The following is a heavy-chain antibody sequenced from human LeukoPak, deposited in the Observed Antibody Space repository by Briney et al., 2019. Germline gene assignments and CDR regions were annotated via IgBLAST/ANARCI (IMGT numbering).Heavy chain of an antibody. D-gene: IGHD1-26*01. J-gene: IGHJ5*02. CDR3: ARDHVGWGANWFDP. CDR2: ISSSSSYI. CDR1: GFTFSSSN. V-gene: IGHV3-21*01. Sequence: GGSLRLSCAASGFTFSSSNMNWVRQAPGKGLEWVSSISSSSSYIYYADSVKGRFTISRDNAKNSLYLQMDSLRAEDTAVFYCARDHVGWGANWFDPWGQGTLVTVSS.